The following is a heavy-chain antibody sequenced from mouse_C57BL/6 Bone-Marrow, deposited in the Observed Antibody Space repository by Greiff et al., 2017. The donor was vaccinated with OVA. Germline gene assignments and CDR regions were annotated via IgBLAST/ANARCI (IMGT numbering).Heavy chain of an antibody. Sequence: EVQLQQSGPELVKPGASVKISCKASGYTFTDYYMNWVKQSHGQSLEWIGDINPNNGGTSYNQKFKGKATLTVDKSSSTAYMELRSLTSEDSAVYYCARMVTTWFAYWGQGTLVTVSA. V-gene: IGHV1-26*01. J-gene: IGHJ3*01. CDR3: ARMVTTWFAY. CDR1: GYTFTDYY. CDR2: INPNNGGT. D-gene: IGHD2-3*01.